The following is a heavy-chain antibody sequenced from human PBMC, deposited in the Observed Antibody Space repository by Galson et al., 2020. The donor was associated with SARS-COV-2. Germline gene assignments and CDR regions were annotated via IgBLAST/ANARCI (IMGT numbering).Heavy chain of an antibody. CDR1: GFTFSSYS. J-gene: IGHJ3*02. Sequence: NSGGSLRLSCAASGFTFSSYSMNWVRQAPGKGLEWVTSISRSRSYIYYADSVKGRFTISRDNAKNSLYLQMNSLRAEDTAVYYCARDYDFWSGYQQDAFDIWGQGTMVTVSS. CDR2: ISRSRSYI. CDR3: ARDYDFWSGYQQDAFDI. D-gene: IGHD3-3*01. V-gene: IGHV3-21*01.